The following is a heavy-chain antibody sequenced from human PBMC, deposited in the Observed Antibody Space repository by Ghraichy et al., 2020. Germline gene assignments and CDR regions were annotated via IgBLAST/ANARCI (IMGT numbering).Heavy chain of an antibody. CDR3: AGELGRGAGKNYFDY. V-gene: IGHV4-61*01. CDR2: IYYSGST. D-gene: IGHD7-27*01. Sequence: SETLSLTCTVSGGSVSSGTYYWSWIRQPPGKGLEWIGYIYYSGSTNYNPSLKSRVTISVDTSKNQFSLKLSSVTAADTAVYYCAGELGRGAGKNYFDYWGQGILVTVSS. CDR1: GGSVSSGTYY. J-gene: IGHJ4*02.